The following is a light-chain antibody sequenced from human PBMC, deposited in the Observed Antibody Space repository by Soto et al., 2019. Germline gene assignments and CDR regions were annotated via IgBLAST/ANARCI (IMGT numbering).Light chain of an antibody. CDR1: SSVVGGYNY. V-gene: IGLV2-11*01. J-gene: IGLJ1*01. CDR2: DVS. Sequence: QSVLTQPRSVSGSPGQSVTICCTGTSSVVGGYNYVSWYQQHPGKAPKLMIYDVSKRPSGVPDRFSGSKSGNTASLTISGLQAEDEADYYCCSYAGSYTYDFGTGTKVTVL. CDR3: CSYAGSYTYD.